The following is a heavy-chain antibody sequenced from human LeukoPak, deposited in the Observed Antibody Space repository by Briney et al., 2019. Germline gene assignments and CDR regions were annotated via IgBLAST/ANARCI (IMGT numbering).Heavy chain of an antibody. CDR2: INPSGGRT. D-gene: IGHD6-19*01. V-gene: IGHV1-46*01. CDR3: ARARLNYYYYGMDV. CDR1: GYTFTSYY. Sequence: ASVTVSCKASGYTFTSYYIHWVRQAPGQGLEWMEIINPSGGRTSYAQKFQGRVTMTRDTSTSTVYMELSSRRSEDTAVYYCARARLNYYYYGMDVWGQGTTVTVSS. J-gene: IGHJ6*02.